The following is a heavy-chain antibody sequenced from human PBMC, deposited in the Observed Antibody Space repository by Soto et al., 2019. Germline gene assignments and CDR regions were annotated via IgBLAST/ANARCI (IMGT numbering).Heavy chain of an antibody. D-gene: IGHD5-12*01. CDR3: VREGRGSFDF. Sequence: PGGSLRLSCAASGFIFTNYAMNWVRQAPGKGLEWVSVIGGRGNSAYYADSVQGRFTISRDNSKNILSLQMSSLTADDTAIYYCVREGRGSFDFWGRGTMVTVSS. J-gene: IGHJ3*01. V-gene: IGHV3-23*01. CDR1: GFIFTNYA. CDR2: IGGRGNSA.